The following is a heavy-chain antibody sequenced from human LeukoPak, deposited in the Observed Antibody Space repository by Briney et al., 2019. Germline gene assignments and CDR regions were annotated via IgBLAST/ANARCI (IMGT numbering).Heavy chain of an antibody. Sequence: PSETLSLTCTVSGGSISSYYWSWIRQHAGKGLEWIGRIYTSGSTNYNPSLKSRVTMSVDTSKDQFSLKLSSVTAADTAVYYCAREVYSSAWYSLHFDYWGQGTLVTVSS. J-gene: IGHJ4*02. D-gene: IGHD6-19*01. CDR1: GGSISSYY. V-gene: IGHV4-4*07. CDR2: IYTSGST. CDR3: AREVYSSAWYSLHFDY.